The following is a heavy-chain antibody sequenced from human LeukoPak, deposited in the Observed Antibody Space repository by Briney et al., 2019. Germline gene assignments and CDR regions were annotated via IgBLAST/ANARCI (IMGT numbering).Heavy chain of an antibody. J-gene: IGHJ4*02. CDR3: ARISGSYVFDY. D-gene: IGHD1-26*01. CDR1: GFTFSSYG. CDR2: ISYDGSKK. V-gene: IGHV3-30*03. Sequence: GGSLRLSCAVSGFTFSSYGMHWVRQAPGRGLEWVAVISYDGSKKYYAASVKGRFTISRDNSENTLYLQMNSLRAEDTAVYYCARISGSYVFDYWGQGTLVTVSS.